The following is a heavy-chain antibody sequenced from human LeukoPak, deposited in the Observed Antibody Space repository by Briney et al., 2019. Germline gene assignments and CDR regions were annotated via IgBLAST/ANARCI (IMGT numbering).Heavy chain of an antibody. J-gene: IGHJ5*02. CDR2: IYHNGST. CDR3: ARGSTSCYAAICWFDP. Sequence: SQTLSLTCTVSGDSISSGDYYWSWIRQPPGKGLEWIGSIYHNGSTYYNPSLKSRVTISVDTSKNQFSLKLSSVTAADTAVYYCARGSTSCYAAICWFDPWGQGTLVTVSS. V-gene: IGHV4-38-2*02. CDR1: GDSISSGDYY. D-gene: IGHD2-2*01.